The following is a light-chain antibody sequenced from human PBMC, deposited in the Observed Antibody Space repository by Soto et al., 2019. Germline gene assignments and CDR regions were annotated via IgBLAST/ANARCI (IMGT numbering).Light chain of an antibody. J-gene: IGKJ4*01. Sequence: DIVMTQSPDSLAVSLGERATINCKSSQSVLYSSNNKNYLAWYQQKPGQPPKLLIYWACTRESGVPDRFSGSGSVTDFTLTISSLQAEDVAVYYCQQYYSTPFTFGGGTKVEIK. CDR3: QQYYSTPFT. CDR2: WAC. V-gene: IGKV4-1*01. CDR1: QSVLYSSNNKNY.